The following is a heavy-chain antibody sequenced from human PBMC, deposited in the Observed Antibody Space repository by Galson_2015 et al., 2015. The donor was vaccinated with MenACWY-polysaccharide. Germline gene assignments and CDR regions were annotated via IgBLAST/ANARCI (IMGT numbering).Heavy chain of an antibody. CDR3: PRVEKYSGSFYILY. Sequence: LSLTCAVSGYSISSGYFWGWIRQPPGKGLEWIASIFHSGTTYYNPSLKSRFTISVDTSKNQFSLKLSSVTAADTAVYYCPRVEKYSGSFYILYWGQGTLVTVSS. J-gene: IGHJ4*02. D-gene: IGHD1-26*01. CDR1: GYSISSGYF. CDR2: IFHSGTT. V-gene: IGHV4-38-2*01.